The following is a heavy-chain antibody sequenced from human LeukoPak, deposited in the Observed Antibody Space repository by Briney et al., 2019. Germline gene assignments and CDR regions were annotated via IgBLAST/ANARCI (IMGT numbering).Heavy chain of an antibody. CDR1: GGTFSSYA. V-gene: IGHV1-69*13. CDR2: IIPIFGTA. J-gene: IGHJ4*02. Sequence: GASVKVSCKASGGTFSSYAISWVRQAPGQGLEWMGGIIPIFGTANYAQKFQGRVTITADESTSTAYMELSSLRSEDTAVYYCARESAGIAAAGTVGTFDYWGQGTLVTVSS. CDR3: ARESAGIAAAGTVGTFDY. D-gene: IGHD6-13*01.